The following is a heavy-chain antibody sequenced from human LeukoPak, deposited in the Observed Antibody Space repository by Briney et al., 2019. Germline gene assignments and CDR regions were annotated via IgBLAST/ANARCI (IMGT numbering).Heavy chain of an antibody. D-gene: IGHD3-16*02. CDR3: ARDRASLSHYFDY. V-gene: IGHV3-11*06. CDR1: GFTFSYYY. Sequence: GGSLRLSCAASGFTFSYYYMSWIRQAPGKGLEWVSYISSSSSYTNYADSVKGRFTISRDNAKNSLYLQMNSLRAEDTAVYYCARDRASLSHYFDYWGQGTLVTVSS. CDR2: ISSSSSYT. J-gene: IGHJ4*02.